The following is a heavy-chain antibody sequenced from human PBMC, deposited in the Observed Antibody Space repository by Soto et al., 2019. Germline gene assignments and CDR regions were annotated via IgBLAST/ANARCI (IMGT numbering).Heavy chain of an antibody. V-gene: IGHV4-4*07. D-gene: IGHD3-22*01. CDR3: ARVRGPGSSGYYYANWFDP. J-gene: IGHJ5*02. Sequence: QVQLQESGPGLVKPSETLSLTCTVSGGSISSYYWSWIRQPAGKGLEWIGRIYTSGSTNYNPSLKSRVPMSVDTSKNQFSLKLSSVTAADTAVYYCARVRGPGSSGYYYANWFDPWGQGTLVTVSS. CDR2: IYTSGST. CDR1: GGSISSYY.